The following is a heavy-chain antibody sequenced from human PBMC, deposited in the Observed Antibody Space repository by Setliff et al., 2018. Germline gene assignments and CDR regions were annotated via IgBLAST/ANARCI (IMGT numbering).Heavy chain of an antibody. Sequence: SVKVSCKASGGTFSSYAISWVRQAPGQGLEWMGGIIPIFGTANYAQRFQGRVTITTDESTSTAYMGLSSLRSEDTAVYYCARGNYYDSSGYSVDYWGQGTLVTVSS. J-gene: IGHJ4*02. D-gene: IGHD3-22*01. CDR2: IIPIFGTA. V-gene: IGHV1-69*05. CDR1: GGTFSSYA. CDR3: ARGNYYDSSGYSVDY.